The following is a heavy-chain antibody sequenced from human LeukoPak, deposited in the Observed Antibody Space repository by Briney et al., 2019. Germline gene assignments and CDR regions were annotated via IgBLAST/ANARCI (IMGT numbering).Heavy chain of an antibody. CDR1: GYTFTGYY. V-gene: IGHV1-2*02. Sequence: GASVKVSCKASGYTFTGYYMHWVRQAPGQGLEWMGWINPNSGGTNYAQEFQGRVTMTRDTSISTAYMELSRLRSDDTAVYYCARDNGSGWSNLYYFDYWGQGTLVTVSS. J-gene: IGHJ4*02. CDR3: ARDNGSGWSNLYYFDY. D-gene: IGHD6-19*01. CDR2: INPNSGGT.